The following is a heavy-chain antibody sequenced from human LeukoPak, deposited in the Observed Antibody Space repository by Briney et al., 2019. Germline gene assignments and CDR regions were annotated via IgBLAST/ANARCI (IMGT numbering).Heavy chain of an antibody. J-gene: IGHJ4*02. CDR2: IYYNGST. Sequence: SETLSLTCTVSGGSVSSGSYYWSWIRQPPGKGLEWIGYIYYNGSTNYNPSLKSRVTISVDTSKNQFSLKLSSVTAADTAVYYCAREEVSYNWNYFDYWGQGTLVTVSS. V-gene: IGHV4-61*01. CDR1: GGSVSSGSYY. D-gene: IGHD1-20*01. CDR3: AREEVSYNWNYFDY.